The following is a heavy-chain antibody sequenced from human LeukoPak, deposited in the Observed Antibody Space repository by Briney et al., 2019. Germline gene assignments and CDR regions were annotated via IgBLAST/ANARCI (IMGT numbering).Heavy chain of an antibody. D-gene: IGHD2-15*01. CDR3: ARVAIVGYCSGGSCYSQRNDAFDI. J-gene: IGHJ3*02. Sequence: ASVKVSCKASGYTFTSYAMHWVRQAPGQRLEWMGWINAGNGNTKYSQKFQGRATITRDTSASTAYMELSSLRSEDTAVYYCARVAIVGYCSGGSCYSQRNDAFDIWGQGTMVTVSS. CDR2: INAGNGNT. CDR1: GYTFTSYA. V-gene: IGHV1-3*01.